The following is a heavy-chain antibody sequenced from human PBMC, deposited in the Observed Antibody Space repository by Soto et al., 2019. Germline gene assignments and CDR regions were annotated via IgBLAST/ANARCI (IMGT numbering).Heavy chain of an antibody. CDR3: AQLGLMTFSHKHYFNH. CDR2: IKNDGTST. Sequence: PGGSLRLSCVASGFNFDNYGMSWVRQAPGEGLEWVSAIKNDGTSTYCAASVEDRFTISRDNSKNTLYLQLNSLRAEDTAVYYCAQLGLMTFSHKHYFNHWGRGTLVTVSS. CDR1: GFNFDNYG. D-gene: IGHD3-16*01. J-gene: IGHJ4*02. V-gene: IGHV3-23*01.